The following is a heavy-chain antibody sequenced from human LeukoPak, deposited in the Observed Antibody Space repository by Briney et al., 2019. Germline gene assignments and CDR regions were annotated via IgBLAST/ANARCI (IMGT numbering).Heavy chain of an antibody. CDR1: GFTFSSYS. CDR3: ARDWRMATSLSAFDY. V-gene: IGHV3-21*01. CDR2: ISSSSSYI. Sequence: GGSLRLSCAASGFTFSSYSMNWVRQAPGKGLEWVSSISSSSSYIYYADSVKGRFTISRDNAKNSLYLQMNSLRAEDTAVYYCARDWRMATSLSAFDYWGQGTLVTVSS. D-gene: IGHD5-24*01. J-gene: IGHJ4*02.